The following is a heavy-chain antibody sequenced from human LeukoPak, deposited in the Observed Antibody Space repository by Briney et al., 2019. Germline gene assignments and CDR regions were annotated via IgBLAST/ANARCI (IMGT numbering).Heavy chain of an antibody. CDR3: ARDREGTIGNFDY. Sequence: GASVKVSCKASGGTSSSYAINWVRQAPGQGLEWMGGIIPIFGTANYAQKFQGRVTITADGSTSTAYMELSSLRSEDTAVYYCARDREGTIGNFDYWGQGTLGTVSS. J-gene: IGHJ4*02. CDR2: IIPIFGTA. D-gene: IGHD1/OR15-1a*01. CDR1: GGTSSSYA. V-gene: IGHV1-69*13.